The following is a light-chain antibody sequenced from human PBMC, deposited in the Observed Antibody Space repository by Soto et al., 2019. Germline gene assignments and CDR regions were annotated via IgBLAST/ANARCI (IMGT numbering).Light chain of an antibody. CDR3: QRYNTVPWT. CDR2: GAS. J-gene: IGKJ1*01. CDR1: LAISNY. V-gene: IGKV1-27*01. Sequence: DIQMTQSPSSLSAFVGDRVIITCRASLAISNYLAWYQQKPGKVPKLLIYGASTLQSGVPSRFAGSGSGTEFSLTITSLQPEDVATYYCQRYNTVPWTFGQGTKVEIK.